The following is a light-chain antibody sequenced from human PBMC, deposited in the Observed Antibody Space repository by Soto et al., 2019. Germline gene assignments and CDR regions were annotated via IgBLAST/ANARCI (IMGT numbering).Light chain of an antibody. CDR3: QDYGTSHPWT. V-gene: IGKV3-20*01. Sequence: EVVLTQSPGALSLSPGEGVTLSCRASQNIRGNELAWYRQKRGQAPRLLIYGGSSRAEGIPDRFSGRGTGTNFTLTIRRLEPEDSAVYYCQDYGTSHPWTFGQGTKLELK. J-gene: IGKJ1*01. CDR2: GGS. CDR1: QNIRGNE.